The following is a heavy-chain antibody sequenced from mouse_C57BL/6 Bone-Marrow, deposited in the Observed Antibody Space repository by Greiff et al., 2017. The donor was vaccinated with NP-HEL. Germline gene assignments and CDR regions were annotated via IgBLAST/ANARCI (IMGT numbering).Heavy chain of an antibody. Sequence: EVKLVESEGGLVQPGSSMKLSCTASGFTFSDYYMAWVRQVPEKGLEWVANINYDGSSTYYLDSLKSRFIISRDNAKNILYLQMSSLKSEDTATYYCARDDDGQFDYWGQGTTLTVSS. D-gene: IGHD2-3*01. CDR1: GFTFSDYY. CDR2: INYDGSST. V-gene: IGHV5-16*01. J-gene: IGHJ2*01. CDR3: ARDDDGQFDY.